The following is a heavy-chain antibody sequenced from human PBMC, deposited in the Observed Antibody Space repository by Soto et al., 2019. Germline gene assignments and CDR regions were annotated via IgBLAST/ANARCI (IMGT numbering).Heavy chain of an antibody. CDR1: GGTCINYW. CDR2: IKQDGTDK. J-gene: IGHJ5*02. CDR3: ARQTRAPES. V-gene: IGHV3-7*03. Sequence: GGSLRHSCAASGGTCINYWMSWLRQAPGKGLECVANIKQDGTDKYYVDSVKGRFTISRDNTKNSLYLKINSLGAEATAVYYCARQTRAPESWGQGTLVTVSS. D-gene: IGHD3-10*01.